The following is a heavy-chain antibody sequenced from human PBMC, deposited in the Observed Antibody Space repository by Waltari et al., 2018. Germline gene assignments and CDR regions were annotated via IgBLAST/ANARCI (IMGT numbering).Heavy chain of an antibody. CDR2: IYYSGST. J-gene: IGHJ6*02. V-gene: IGHV4-59*01. Sequence: QVQLQESGPGLVKPSETLSLTCTVSGGSISSYYWSWIRQPPGKGLEWVGYIYYSGSTNYNPALKSRVTRSVDTSKNQFSLKLSSVTAADTAVYYCARVGGSSDLYYYYGMDVWGQGTTVTVSS. CDR1: GGSISSYY. D-gene: IGHD6-6*01. CDR3: ARVGGSSDLYYYYGMDV.